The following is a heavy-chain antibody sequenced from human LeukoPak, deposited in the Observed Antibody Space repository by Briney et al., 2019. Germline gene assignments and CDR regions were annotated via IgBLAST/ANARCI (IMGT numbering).Heavy chain of an antibody. J-gene: IGHJ3*02. Sequence: TGGSLRLSCAASGFTVSSNYMSWVRQAPGKGLEWVSVIYSGGSTYYADSVKGRFTISRDNSKNTLYLQMNSLRAEDTAVYYCARDLRIAAAGSEGDAFDIWGQGTMVTISS. CDR3: ARDLRIAAAGSEGDAFDI. D-gene: IGHD6-13*01. V-gene: IGHV3-66*01. CDR1: GFTVSSNY. CDR2: IYSGGST.